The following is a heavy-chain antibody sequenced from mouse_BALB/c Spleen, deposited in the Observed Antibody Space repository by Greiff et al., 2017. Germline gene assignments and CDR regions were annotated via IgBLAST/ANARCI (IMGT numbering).Heavy chain of an antibody. J-gene: IGHJ4*01. Sequence: EVKLMESGGGLVKPGGSLKLSCAASGFTFSSYTMSWVRQTPEKRLEWVATISSGGSYTYYPDSVKGRFTISRDNAKNTLYLQMISLKSEDTAMYYCTREGDGSTEGWAMDYWGQGTSVTVSS. CDR2: ISSGGSYT. CDR3: TREGDGSTEGWAMDY. D-gene: IGHD5-1*01. CDR1: GFTFSSYT. V-gene: IGHV5-6-4*01.